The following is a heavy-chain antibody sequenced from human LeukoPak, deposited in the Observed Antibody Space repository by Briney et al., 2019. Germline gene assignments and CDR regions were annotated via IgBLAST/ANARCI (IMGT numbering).Heavy chain of an antibody. J-gene: IGHJ4*02. D-gene: IGHD6-19*01. CDR3: ARVYSSGWSY. Sequence: PGGSLRLSCAASGFIFSAYEMNWVRQAPGKGLEWVSYISSSGSTIYYADSVKGRFTISRDNAKKSLYLQMNSLRAEDTAVYYCARVYSSGWSYWGQGTLVPVSS. V-gene: IGHV3-48*03. CDR2: ISSSGSTI. CDR1: GFIFSAYE.